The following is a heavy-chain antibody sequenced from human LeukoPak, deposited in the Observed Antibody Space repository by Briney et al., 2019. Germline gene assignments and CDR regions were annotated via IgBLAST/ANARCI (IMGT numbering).Heavy chain of an antibody. D-gene: IGHD5-24*01. CDR2: IYYSGST. CDR3: ARGARAGYNLEPFDY. CDR1: GGSMSSYY. J-gene: IGHJ4*02. Sequence: SETLSLTCTVFGGSMSSYYWSWIRQPPGKGLEWIGYIYYSGSTKYNPSLKSRVTISVDTSKNQFSLKLSSVTAADTAVYYCARGARAGYNLEPFDYWGQGTLVTVSS. V-gene: IGHV4-59*08.